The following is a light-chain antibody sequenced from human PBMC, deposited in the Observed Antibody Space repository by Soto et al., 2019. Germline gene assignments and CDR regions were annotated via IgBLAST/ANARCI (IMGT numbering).Light chain of an antibody. CDR2: GAS. J-gene: IGKJ4*01. CDR1: QTVSSSY. Sequence: EIVLTQSPGTLSLSPGERATLSCRASQTVSSSYLAWYQQKPGQAPRLLIYGASSRATGIPDRFSGSGSGTEFTLTISSLQSEDFAVYYCQHYNNWPLTFGGGTKVDIK. V-gene: IGKV3-20*01. CDR3: QHYNNWPLT.